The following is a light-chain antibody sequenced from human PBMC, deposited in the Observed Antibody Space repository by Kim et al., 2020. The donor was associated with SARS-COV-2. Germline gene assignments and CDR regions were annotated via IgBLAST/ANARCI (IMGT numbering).Light chain of an antibody. J-gene: IGKJ2*01. CDR2: DAS. CDR3: QQRTNWPPMYT. CDR1: QSVSNY. Sequence: YLGERATLSCRASQSVSNYLAWYQQRPGQAPRLIIYDASIRATGIPARFSGSGSGTDFTLSIRSLEPEEFAVYYCQQRTNWPPMYTFGQGTKLEI. V-gene: IGKV3-11*01.